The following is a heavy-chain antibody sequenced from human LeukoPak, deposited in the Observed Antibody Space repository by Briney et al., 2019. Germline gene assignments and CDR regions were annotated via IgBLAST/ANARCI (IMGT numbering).Heavy chain of an antibody. CDR3: ARGIVGATFHY. D-gene: IGHD1-26*01. J-gene: IGHJ4*02. CDR2: INHSGST. Sequence: WETLSLTCAVYGGSFSGYYWSWIRQPPGKGLEWIGEINHSGSTNYNPSLKSRVTISVDTSKNQFSLKLSSVTAADTAVYYCARGIVGATFHYWGQGTLVTVSS. CDR1: GGSFSGYY. V-gene: IGHV4-34*01.